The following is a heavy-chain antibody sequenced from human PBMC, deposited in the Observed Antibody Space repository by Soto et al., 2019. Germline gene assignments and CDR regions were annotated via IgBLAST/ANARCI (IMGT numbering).Heavy chain of an antibody. CDR2: INPQSGGT. Sequence: ASVKVSCKASGYTFTGFYIQWVRQAPGQGLELMGWINPQSGGTKYAQNFQGRVTMTRGTSISAAYMELNRLTSDDTAVYYCARGPLGYCSSTSCPGTWFDPWGQGTQVTVYS. CDR1: GYTFTGFY. CDR3: ARGPLGYCSSTSCPGTWFDP. V-gene: IGHV1-2*02. D-gene: IGHD2-2*01. J-gene: IGHJ5*02.